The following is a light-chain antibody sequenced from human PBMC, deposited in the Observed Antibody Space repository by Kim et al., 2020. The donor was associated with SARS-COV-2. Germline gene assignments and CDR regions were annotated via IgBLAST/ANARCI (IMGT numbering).Light chain of an antibody. CDR1: SSDVGGYNY. J-gene: IGLJ3*02. V-gene: IGLV2-11*01. CDR2: DVS. CDR3: CSYAGSYTLV. Sequence: GQSVTISCTGTSSDVGGYNYVSWYQKHPGKAPKLMIYDVSKRPSGVPDRFSGSKSGNTASLTISGLQAEDEADYYCCSYAGSYTLVFGGGTQLNVL.